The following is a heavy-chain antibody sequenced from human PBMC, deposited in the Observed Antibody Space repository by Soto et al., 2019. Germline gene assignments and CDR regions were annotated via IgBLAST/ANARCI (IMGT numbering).Heavy chain of an antibody. CDR1: GYIFTGYP. J-gene: IGHJ4*02. CDR2: LNTGTGNT. D-gene: IGHD1-20*01. Sequence: QVQLVQSGAEVKKPGASVRVSCKASGYIFTGYPMHWVRQAPGQSLEWMGWLNTGTGNTKYSQNFQGRVTTSRDTSASTAYMELSSLRSEDTAMYYCTRYNNGLGDYWGQGTLVTVSS. CDR3: TRYNNGLGDY. V-gene: IGHV1-3*04.